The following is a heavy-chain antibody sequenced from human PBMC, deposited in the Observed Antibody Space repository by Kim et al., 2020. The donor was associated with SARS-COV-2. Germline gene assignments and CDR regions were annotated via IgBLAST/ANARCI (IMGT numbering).Heavy chain of an antibody. Sequence: GGSLRLSCAASGFTFSSYSMNWVRQAPGKGLEWVSYISSSSSTIYYADSVKGRFTISRDNAKNSLYLQMNSLRAEDTAVYYCASISLSRDVWFGDSRWGQGTLVTVSS. J-gene: IGHJ4*02. CDR2: ISSSSSTI. V-gene: IGHV3-48*04. D-gene: IGHD3-10*01. CDR1: GFTFSSYS. CDR3: ASISLSRDVWFGDSR.